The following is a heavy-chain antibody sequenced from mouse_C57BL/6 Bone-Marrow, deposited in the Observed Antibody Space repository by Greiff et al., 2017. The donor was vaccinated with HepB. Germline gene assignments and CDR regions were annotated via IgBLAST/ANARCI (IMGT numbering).Heavy chain of an antibody. CDR1: GFTFSSYG. Sequence: DVKLVESGGDLVKPGGSLKLSCAASGFTFSSYGMSWVRQTPDKRLEWVATISSGGSYTYYPDSVKGRFTISRDNAKNTLYLQMSSLKSEDTAMYYCARHHITTVVALYYYAMDYWGQGTSVTVSS. CDR3: ARHHITTVVALYYYAMDY. V-gene: IGHV5-6*02. D-gene: IGHD1-1*01. CDR2: ISSGGSYT. J-gene: IGHJ4*01.